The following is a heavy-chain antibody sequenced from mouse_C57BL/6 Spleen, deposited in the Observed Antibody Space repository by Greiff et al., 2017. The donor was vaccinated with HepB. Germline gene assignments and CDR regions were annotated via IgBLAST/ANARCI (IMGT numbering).Heavy chain of an antibody. CDR2: IRNKANGYTT. V-gene: IGHV7-3*01. D-gene: IGHD6-2*01. J-gene: IGHJ2*01. CDR1: GFTFTDYY. Sequence: EVNVVDSGGGLVQPGGSLSLSCAASGFTFTDYYMSWVRQPPGKALEWLGFIRNKANGYTTEYSASVKGRFTISRDNSQSILYLQMNALRAEDSATYYCARSLLTYFDYWGQGTTLTVSS. CDR3: ARSLLTYFDY.